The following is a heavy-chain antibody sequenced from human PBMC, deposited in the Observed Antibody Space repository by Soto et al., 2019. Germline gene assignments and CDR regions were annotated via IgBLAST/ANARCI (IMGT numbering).Heavy chain of an antibody. CDR2: ISSSSSYR. CDR3: ASGYYDRIGYYFDY. Sequence: KPGWSLRLSCAYSVFIFISYSMKWVRQAPGKGLEWVSSISSSSSYRYYADSVKGRFTISRDNAKNSVYLQMNSLRAEDTAVYYCASGYYDRIGYYFDYWGQGALVTVSS. CDR1: VFIFISYS. V-gene: IGHV3-21*01. D-gene: IGHD3-22*01. J-gene: IGHJ4*02.